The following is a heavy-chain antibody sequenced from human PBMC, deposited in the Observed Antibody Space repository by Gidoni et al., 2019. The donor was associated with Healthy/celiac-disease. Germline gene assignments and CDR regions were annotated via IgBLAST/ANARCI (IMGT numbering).Heavy chain of an antibody. Sequence: EVQLVESGGGLVQPGGSLRLCCAASGFTSSSYSMNWVRQAPGKGLEWVSYISSSSSTIYYADSVKGRFTISRDNAKNSLYLQMNSLRAEDTAVYYCARDVEGATGTQPDGNDYWGQGTLVTVSS. J-gene: IGHJ4*02. CDR1: GFTSSSYS. D-gene: IGHD1-26*01. CDR3: ARDVEGATGTQPDGNDY. V-gene: IGHV3-48*01. CDR2: ISSSSSTI.